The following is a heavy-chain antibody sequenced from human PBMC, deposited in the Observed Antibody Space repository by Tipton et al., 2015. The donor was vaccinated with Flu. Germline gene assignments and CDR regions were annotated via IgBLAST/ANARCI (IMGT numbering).Heavy chain of an antibody. CDR1: GNNFNNYW. CDR3: ALEGYGGSMYYFDY. D-gene: IGHD4-23*01. J-gene: IGHJ4*02. Sequence: QLVQSGAEVKKPGESLRISCKSSGNNFNNYWIGWVRQRPGKGLEWMGIIWPGDSDTRYSPSFQGQVTISADKSISTAYLQWSSLKASDTAMYYCALEGYGGSMYYFDYWGQGTLVTVSS. V-gene: IGHV5-51*01. CDR2: IWPGDSDT.